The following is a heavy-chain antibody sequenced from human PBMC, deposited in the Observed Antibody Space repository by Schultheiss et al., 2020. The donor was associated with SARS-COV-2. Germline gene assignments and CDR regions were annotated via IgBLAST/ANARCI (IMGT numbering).Heavy chain of an antibody. CDR3: AKPYSNYYYYYGMDV. CDR2: IYYSGST. CDR1: GGSISSYY. J-gene: IGHJ6*02. D-gene: IGHD4-11*01. V-gene: IGHV4-59*12. Sequence: SETLSLTCTVSGGSISSYYWSWIRQPPGKGLEWIGYIYYSGSTYYNPSLKSRVTISVDTSKNQFSLKLSSVTAADTAVYYCAKPYSNYYYYYGMDVWGQGTTVTVSS.